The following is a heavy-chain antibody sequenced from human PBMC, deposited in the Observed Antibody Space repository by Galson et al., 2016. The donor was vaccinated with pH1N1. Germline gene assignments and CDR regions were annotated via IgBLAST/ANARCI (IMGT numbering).Heavy chain of an antibody. CDR2: IYPGDSDT. CDR3: ARQEFSDY. V-gene: IGHV5-51*01. D-gene: IGHD2/OR15-2a*01. Sequence: QSGAEVKKPGESLKISCTGSGYNFDRYWTGWVRQMPGKGLEWMGIIYPGDSDTRYGPSFQGQVSISPDKTISTAYLQWSSLKASATAMYYCARQEFSDYWGQGTLVIVSS. J-gene: IGHJ4*02. CDR1: GYNFDRYW.